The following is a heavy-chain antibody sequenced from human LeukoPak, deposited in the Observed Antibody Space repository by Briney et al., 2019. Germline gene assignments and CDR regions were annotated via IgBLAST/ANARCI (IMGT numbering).Heavy chain of an antibody. D-gene: IGHD6-6*01. J-gene: IGHJ4*02. CDR3: AKESFMSSSSPFDY. CDR2: ISGSGHTT. V-gene: IGHV3-23*01. CDR1: GFTFSSYA. Sequence: GGSLRLSCAASGFTFSSYAMSWVRQAPGKGLEWVSVISGSGHTTDYADSVKGRFTVSRDNSKNTLYLQMNSLRAEDTAVYYCAKESFMSSSSPFDYWGQGTLVTVSS.